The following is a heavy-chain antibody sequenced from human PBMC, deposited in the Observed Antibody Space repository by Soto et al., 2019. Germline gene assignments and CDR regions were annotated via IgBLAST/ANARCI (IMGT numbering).Heavy chain of an antibody. CDR3: GREGQQLAQEQYFQVNGVDV. D-gene: IGHD6-13*01. CDR2: ISGDNVNR. CDR1: GYNLRDYG. J-gene: IGHJ6*02. V-gene: IGHV1-18*01. Sequence: QVQLVQSGVEVKTPGASVKVSCTAHGYNLRDYGVSWLRQAPGQGFEWMGWISGDNVNRRSSQRFQDRLTLTTDTSTNTAFLEVRSLRSDDTAVYYCGREGQQLAQEQYFQVNGVDVWGQGTSVTVSS.